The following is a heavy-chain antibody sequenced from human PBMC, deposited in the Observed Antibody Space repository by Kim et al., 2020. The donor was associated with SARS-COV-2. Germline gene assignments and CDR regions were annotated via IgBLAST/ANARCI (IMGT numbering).Heavy chain of an antibody. CDR2: IYYSGST. V-gene: IGHV4-39*01. CDR1: GGSISSSSYY. D-gene: IGHD1-20*01. CDR3: ARHGVRDNWDAAWVGWFDP. J-gene: IGHJ5*02. Sequence: SETLSLTCTVSGGSISSSSYYWGWIRQPPGKGLEWIGSIYYSGSTYYNPSLKSRVTISVDTSKNQFSLKLSSVTAADTAVYYCARHGVRDNWDAAWVGWFDPWGQGTLVTVSS.